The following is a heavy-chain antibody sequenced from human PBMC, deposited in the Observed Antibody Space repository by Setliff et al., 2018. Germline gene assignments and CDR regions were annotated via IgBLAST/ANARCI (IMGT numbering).Heavy chain of an antibody. J-gene: IGHJ4*02. CDR2: FYHSASS. Sequence: SETLSLTCNVSGGSISSDYWSWIRQPPGKALEWIGYFYHSASSNYNPSLKGRVTMAADTSKNQFSLKLRSVTAADTAVYYCARQPSSGSYYNPRPYYFDFWGQGTLVTVSS. CDR3: ARQPSSGSYYNPRPYYFDF. V-gene: IGHV4-59*01. CDR1: GGSISSDY. D-gene: IGHD3-10*01.